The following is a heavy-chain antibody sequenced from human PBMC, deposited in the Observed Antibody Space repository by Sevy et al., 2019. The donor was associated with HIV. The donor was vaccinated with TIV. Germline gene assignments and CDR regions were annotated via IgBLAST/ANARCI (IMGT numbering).Heavy chain of an antibody. Sequence: SETLSLTCTVSGGSISSYYWSWIRQPPGRGLEYIGYIYYTGSTNYNPSLKSRVTISVDTSKNQFSLNLKSVTAADTAVYYGARAPPVRSGDDSLNWFAPWGQGTLVTVSS. J-gene: IGHJ5*02. D-gene: IGHD5-12*01. CDR3: ARAPPVRSGDDSLNWFAP. CDR1: GGSISSYY. CDR2: IYYTGST. V-gene: IGHV4-59*01.